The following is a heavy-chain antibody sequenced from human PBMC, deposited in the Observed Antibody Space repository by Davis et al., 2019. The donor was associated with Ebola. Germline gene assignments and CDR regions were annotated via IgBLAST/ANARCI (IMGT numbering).Heavy chain of an antibody. V-gene: IGHV3-21*01. CDR3: ARSEPPDY. CDR2: ISSDSDYI. J-gene: IGHJ4*02. CDR1: GFTFSTYS. Sequence: GESLKISCAASGFTFSTYSMSWVRQAPGKGLEWVSSISSDSDYIYYAGSAKGRFTISRDNAKNSLYLQMTGLRTEDTAVYYCARSEPPDYWGQGTLVTVSS. D-gene: IGHD1-14*01.